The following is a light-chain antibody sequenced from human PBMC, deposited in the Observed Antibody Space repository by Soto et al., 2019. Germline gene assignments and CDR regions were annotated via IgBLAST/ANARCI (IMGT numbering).Light chain of an antibody. CDR3: QQRNNWPRMYT. Sequence: EIVLTQSPATLSLSPGERATLSCRASQSVNNYVAWYQQKPGQPPRLLIYDVSNRATDIPARFSGSGSGTDFTLTISSLEPEDFGVYHWQQRNNWPRMYTFGQGTQLEI. CDR1: QSVNNY. J-gene: IGKJ2*01. V-gene: IGKV3-11*01. CDR2: DVS.